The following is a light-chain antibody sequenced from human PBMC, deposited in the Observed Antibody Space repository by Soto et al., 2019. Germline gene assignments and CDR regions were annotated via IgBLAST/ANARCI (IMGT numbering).Light chain of an antibody. CDR3: MQALQTPRT. J-gene: IGKJ1*01. CDR2: LGS. Sequence: DIVMTQSPLSLPVTPGEPAYISCGSSQSLLHSNGYNYLDWYLQKPGQSPQLLIYLGSNRASGVPDRFSGSGSGTDFTLKIIRVEAEDVGVYYCMQALQTPRTFGQGTKV. CDR1: QSLLHSNGYNY. V-gene: IGKV2-28*01.